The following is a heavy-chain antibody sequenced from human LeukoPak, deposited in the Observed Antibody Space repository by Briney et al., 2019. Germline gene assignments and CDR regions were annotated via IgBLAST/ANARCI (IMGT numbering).Heavy chain of an antibody. CDR1: GGSISSSSYY. V-gene: IGHV4-39*01. CDR3: ARHVRASGSGSYAFDI. CDR2: VYFRGST. J-gene: IGHJ3*02. D-gene: IGHD3-10*01. Sequence: SETLSLTCTVSGGSISSSSYYWGWIRQPPGKELEWIGNVYFRGSTYYNPSLKSRVTISVDTSKNQFSLKLNSVTAADTAVYYCARHVRASGSGSYAFDIWGQGTMVTVSS.